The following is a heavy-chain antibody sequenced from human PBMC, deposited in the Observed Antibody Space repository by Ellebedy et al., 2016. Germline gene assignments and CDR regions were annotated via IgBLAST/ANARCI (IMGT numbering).Heavy chain of an antibody. V-gene: IGHV3-11*01. CDR3: AGRVALSS. CDR1: GFSLNGYY. CDR2: ISNDDAGK. D-gene: IGHD2/OR15-2a*01. Sequence: GESLKISCAASGFSLNGYYISWIRQAPGKGLEWVSYISNDDAGKYYADSVEGRFTISRDHANNSVYLQMNSLRAEDTAVYFCAGRVALSSWGQGTLVTVSS. J-gene: IGHJ5*02.